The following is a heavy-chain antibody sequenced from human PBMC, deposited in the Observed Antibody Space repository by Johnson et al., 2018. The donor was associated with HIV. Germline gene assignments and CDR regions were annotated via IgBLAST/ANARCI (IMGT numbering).Heavy chain of an antibody. CDR2: INGDGSST. CDR1: GFTFDDYG. Sequence: VQLVESGGGLVQPGRSLRLSCAASGFTFDDYGMSWVRQAPGKGLLWVSRINGDGSSTNYANSVRGRFTISRDNAKNTLYLQMNSLRDEDSAVYYCAKDVGNYWPDAFDIWGQGTMVTVSS. CDR3: AKDVGNYWPDAFDI. J-gene: IGHJ3*02. D-gene: IGHD3-22*01. V-gene: IGHV3-74*01.